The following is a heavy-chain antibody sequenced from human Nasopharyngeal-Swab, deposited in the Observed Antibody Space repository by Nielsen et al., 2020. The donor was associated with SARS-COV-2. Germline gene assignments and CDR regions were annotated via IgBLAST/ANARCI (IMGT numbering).Heavy chain of an antibody. V-gene: IGHV1-18*01. CDR3: ARPNYCNGRGCYGATHNWFDP. CDR1: GGTFDNYA. D-gene: IGHD2-15*01. Sequence: ASVKVSCKASGGTFDNYAFSWVRQAPGQGLEWMGWINTYNGDTNYAQNFQGRVTVTTDTSTSTAYMELRSLRSDDTAVYYCARPNYCNGRGCYGATHNWFDPWGQGTLVTVSS. J-gene: IGHJ5*02. CDR2: INTYNGDT.